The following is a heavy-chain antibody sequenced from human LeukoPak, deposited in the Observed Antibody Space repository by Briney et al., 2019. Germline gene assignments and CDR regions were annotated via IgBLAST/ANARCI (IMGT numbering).Heavy chain of an antibody. J-gene: IGHJ4*02. CDR2: IYPGDSDT. Sequence: GESLKISCKGSGYSFTSYWIGWVRQMPGKGLEWMGIIYPGDSDTRYSPSFQGPVTTSPHKSISPPYPQWSSLKASGAAMYYCARLSSGGSYYGKYFDYWGQGTLVTVSS. CDR3: ARLSSGGSYYGKYFDY. V-gene: IGHV5-51*01. D-gene: IGHD1-26*01. CDR1: GYSFTSYW.